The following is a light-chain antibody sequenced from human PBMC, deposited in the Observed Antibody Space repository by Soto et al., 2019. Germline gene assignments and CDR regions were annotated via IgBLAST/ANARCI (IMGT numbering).Light chain of an antibody. CDR3: QSYDNGLRVV. Sequence: QSALTQPPSVSGAPGQRVTISCTGSSSNIGAGYDVQWYQQLPGTAPKLLIYANTNRPSGVPDRFSGSKSGTSGSLAITGLQAEDEAEYYCQSYDNGLRVVFGGGTKVTVL. CDR1: SSNIGAGYD. V-gene: IGLV1-40*01. CDR2: ANT. J-gene: IGLJ2*01.